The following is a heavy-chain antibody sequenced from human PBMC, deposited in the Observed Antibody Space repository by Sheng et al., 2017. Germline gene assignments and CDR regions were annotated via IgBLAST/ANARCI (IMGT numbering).Heavy chain of an antibody. CDR1: GGSFSGYY. J-gene: IGHJ4*01. D-gene: IGHD6-13*01. CDR2: INHSGST. V-gene: IGHV4-34*01. CDR3: ARGWRFSSSLTKSHLHILLDY. Sequence: QVQLQQWGAGLLKPSETLSLTCAVYGGSFSGYYWSWIRQPPGKGLEWIGEINHSGSTNYNPSLKSRVTISVDTSKNQFSLKLSSVTAADTAVYYCARGWRFSSSLTKSHLHILLDYWARNPGHRLL.